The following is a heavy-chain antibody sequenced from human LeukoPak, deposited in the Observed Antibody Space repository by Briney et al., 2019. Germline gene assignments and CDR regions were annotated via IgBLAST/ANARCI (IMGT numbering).Heavy chain of an antibody. CDR3: ARGLYYYDSGRYDY. CDR1: GGSISSGDYY. CDR2: IYYSGST. D-gene: IGHD3-10*01. Sequence: SQTLSLTCTVSGGSISSGDYYWSWIRQPPGTGLEWIGYIYYSGSTYYNPSLKSRVTISVDTSKNQFSLKLSSVTAADTAVYYCARGLYYYDSGRYDYWGQGTLVTVSS. V-gene: IGHV4-30-4*08. J-gene: IGHJ4*02.